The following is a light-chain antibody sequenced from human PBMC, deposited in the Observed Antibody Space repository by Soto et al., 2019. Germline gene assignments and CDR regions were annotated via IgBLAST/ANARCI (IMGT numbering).Light chain of an antibody. V-gene: IGLV3-21*04. J-gene: IGLJ1*01. CDR1: NIGSKS. CDR3: QVWDSSSDRYV. CDR2: YDS. Sequence: SYELTQPPSVSVAPGKTARITCGGNNIGSKSVHWYQQKPGQAPVLVIYYDSDRPSGIPERFSGSNSGNTATLTISRVEAGDEADYYWQVWDSSSDRYVFGTGTKVXVL.